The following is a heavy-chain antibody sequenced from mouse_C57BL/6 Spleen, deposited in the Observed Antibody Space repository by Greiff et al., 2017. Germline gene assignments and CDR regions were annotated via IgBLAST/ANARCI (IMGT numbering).Heavy chain of an antibody. D-gene: IGHD1-1*01. CDR3: ARHYYGSRGDYYAMDD. J-gene: IGHJ4*01. CDR1: GYTFTSYT. Sequence: QVQLQQSGAELARPGASVKMSCKASGYTFTSYTMHWVKQRPGQGLEWIGYINPSSGYTKYNQKFKDKATLTADKSSSTAYMQLSSLTSEDSAVYYCARHYYGSRGDYYAMDDWGQGTSVTVSS. V-gene: IGHV1-4*01. CDR2: INPSSGYT.